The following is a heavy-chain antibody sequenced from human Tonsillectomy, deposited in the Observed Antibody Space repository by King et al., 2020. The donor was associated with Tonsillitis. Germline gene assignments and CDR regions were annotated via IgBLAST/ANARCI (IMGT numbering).Heavy chain of an antibody. CDR3: TTDGGCLDY. D-gene: IGHD4-23*01. Sequence: VQLVESGGGLVQPGRSLRLSCTASGFTFGDCTMSWVRQAPGKGLEWVGFIRSKAHGGTAQYAASMKDRFTISRDDSKSIAYLQMNSLKTEDTAIYYCTTDGGCLDYWGQGTLVTVSS. V-gene: IGHV3-49*04. CDR1: GFTFGDCT. CDR2: IRSKAHGGTA. J-gene: IGHJ4*02.